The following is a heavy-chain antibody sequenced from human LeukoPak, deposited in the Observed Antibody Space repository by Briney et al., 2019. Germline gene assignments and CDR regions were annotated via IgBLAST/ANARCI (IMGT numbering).Heavy chain of an antibody. CDR2: INPNSGGT. D-gene: IGHD3-16*01. CDR1: GYTFTGYY. J-gene: IGHJ4*02. V-gene: IGHV1-2*02. Sequence: ASVKVSCKASGYTFTGYYMHWVRQAPGQGLEWMGWINPNSGGTNYAQKFQGRVTMTRDTSISTAYMELSRLRSDDTAVYYCARVRITFGVYYFDYWGQGTLVTVSS. CDR3: ARVRITFGVYYFDY.